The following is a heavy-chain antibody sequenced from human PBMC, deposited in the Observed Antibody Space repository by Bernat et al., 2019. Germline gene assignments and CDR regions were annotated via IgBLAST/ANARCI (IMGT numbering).Heavy chain of an antibody. Sequence: EVQLVESGGGLVKPGGSLRLSCAASGFTFSSYSMNWVRQAPGKGLEWVSSISSSSSYIYYADSVKGRFTISRDNAKNSLYLQMNSLRAEDTAVYYCVRDRCSSTSCQAPVDYWGQGTLVTVSS. J-gene: IGHJ4*02. CDR1: GFTFSSYS. CDR2: ISSSSSYI. D-gene: IGHD2-2*01. CDR3: VRDRCSSTSCQAPVDY. V-gene: IGHV3-21*01.